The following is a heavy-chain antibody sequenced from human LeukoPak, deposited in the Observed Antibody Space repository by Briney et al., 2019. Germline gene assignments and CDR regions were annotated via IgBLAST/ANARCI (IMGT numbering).Heavy chain of an antibody. V-gene: IGHV1-8*03. J-gene: IGHJ4*02. D-gene: IGHD3-3*01. CDR3: ARTSRSITIFGVVISFDY. Sequence: ASVKVSCKASGYTFTSYDINWVRQATGQGLEWMGWMNPSSGNTGYAQKFQGRVTITRNTSISTAYMELSSLRSEDTAVYYCARTSRSITIFGVVISFDYWGQGTLVTVSS. CDR2: MNPSSGNT. CDR1: GYTFTSYD.